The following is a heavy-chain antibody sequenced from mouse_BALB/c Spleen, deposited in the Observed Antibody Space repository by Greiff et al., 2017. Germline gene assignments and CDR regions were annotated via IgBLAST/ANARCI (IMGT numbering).Heavy chain of an antibody. CDR1: GYTFTSYY. CDR3: TRSGIYYYGSSDY. CDR2: INPSNGGT. J-gene: IGHJ2*01. Sequence: VQLQQSGAELVKPGASVKLSCKASGYTFTSYYMYWVKQRPGQGLEWIGEINPSNGGTNFNEKFKSKATLTVDKSSSTAYMQLSSLTSEDSAVYYCTRSGIYYYGSSDYWGQGTTLTVSS. D-gene: IGHD1-1*01. V-gene: IGHV1S81*02.